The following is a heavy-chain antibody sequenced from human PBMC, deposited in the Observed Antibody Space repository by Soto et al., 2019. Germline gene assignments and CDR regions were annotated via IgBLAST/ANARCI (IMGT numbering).Heavy chain of an antibody. CDR1: GYSFPSYW. CDR2: IVSSDAYT. V-gene: IGHV5-10-1*01. D-gene: IGHD1-26*01. Sequence: GESLKISCQGSGYSFPSYWIGRVRQMPGEGMEGMGRIVSSDAYTNYRPSFQGHVTSSADKAISTASQQWTSLKASDTAMYDWARHPLSIMGYYDYGMDVWGQGTTVTVSS. J-gene: IGHJ6*02. CDR3: ARHPLSIMGYYDYGMDV.